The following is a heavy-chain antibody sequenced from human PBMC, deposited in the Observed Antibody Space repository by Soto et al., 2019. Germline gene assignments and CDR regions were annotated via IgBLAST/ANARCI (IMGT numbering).Heavy chain of an antibody. D-gene: IGHD3-10*01. Sequence: QVPLVQSGAEVKKPGSSVTVSCKASGGTFSSYAIHWVRQAPGQGLEWMGGIIPMYGPAKYAQRFQGRVTATADESTTTVYMELTSRTSQDTAVYYCARVTSMVRGVIDNWFDPWGHGNLVTVSS. J-gene: IGHJ5*02. CDR2: IIPMYGPA. CDR3: ARVTSMVRGVIDNWFDP. V-gene: IGHV1-69*01. CDR1: GGTFSSYA.